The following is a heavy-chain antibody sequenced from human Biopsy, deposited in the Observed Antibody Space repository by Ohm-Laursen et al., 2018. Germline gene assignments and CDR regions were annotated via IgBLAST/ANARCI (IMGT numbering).Heavy chain of an antibody. D-gene: IGHD4-11*01. CDR3: ARDSGILNYGNFKYYHYYGMDV. Sequence: SDTLSLTCTVSGDSVIKYYWSWIRQPPGKGLEWIGHIYYSVMTNYNPSLQSRVSISVDTSRNQVSLTLSSVTAADTAAYYCARDSGILNYGNFKYYHYYGMDVWGQGTKVTVSS. V-gene: IGHV4-59*02. CDR1: GDSVIKYY. CDR2: IYYSVMT. J-gene: IGHJ6*02.